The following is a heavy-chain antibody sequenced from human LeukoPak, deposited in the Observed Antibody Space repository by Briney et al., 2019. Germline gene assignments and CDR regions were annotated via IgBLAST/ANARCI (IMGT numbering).Heavy chain of an antibody. CDR2: ISGSGGST. CDR3: AKGVAYYDFWSGGDYYYMDV. V-gene: IGHV3-23*01. D-gene: IGHD3-3*01. Sequence: GGSLRLSCAASGFTFSSYAMSWVRQAPGKGLEWVSAISGSGGSTYYADSVKGRFTISRDNSKNTLYLQMNSLRAEDTAVYYCAKGVAYYDFWSGGDYYYMDVWRKGTTVTVSS. J-gene: IGHJ6*03. CDR1: GFTFSSYA.